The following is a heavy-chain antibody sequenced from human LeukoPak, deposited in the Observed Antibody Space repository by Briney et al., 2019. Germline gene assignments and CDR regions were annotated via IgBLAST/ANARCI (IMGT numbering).Heavy chain of an antibody. CDR3: AKGVRSGTYYNGFDP. V-gene: IGHV3-43*02. D-gene: IGHD2-15*01. CDR1: GFTLDYYA. Sequence: GGSLRLSCVASGFTLDYYALHWVRQAPGKGLEWISLISGDGDNTYYADSVKGRFTISRDTSTNSLYLQMSSLRAEDTALYYCAKGVRSGTYYNGFDPWGQGTLVTVSS. CDR2: ISGDGDNT. J-gene: IGHJ5*02.